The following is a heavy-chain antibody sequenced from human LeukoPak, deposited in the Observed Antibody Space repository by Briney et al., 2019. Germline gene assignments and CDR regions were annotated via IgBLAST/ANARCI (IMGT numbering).Heavy chain of an antibody. CDR1: GGSISSYS. V-gene: IGHV4-59*12. J-gene: IGHJ5*02. CDR2: IYYSGST. Sequence: SETLSLTCTVSGGSISSYSWSWIRQPPGKGLEWIGYIYYSGSTNYVPSLKSPVTISVDTSKNQFCLKLSSVTAADTAVYYCARDRYCSSTSCSNWFDPWGQGTLVTVSS. D-gene: IGHD2-2*01. CDR3: ARDRYCSSTSCSNWFDP.